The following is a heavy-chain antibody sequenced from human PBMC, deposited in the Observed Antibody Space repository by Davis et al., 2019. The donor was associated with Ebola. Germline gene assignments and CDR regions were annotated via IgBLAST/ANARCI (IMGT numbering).Heavy chain of an antibody. J-gene: IGHJ2*01. V-gene: IGHV3-23*01. Sequence: PGGSLRLSCAASGFTFSSYAMSWVRQAPGKGLEWVSAISGSGGSTYYADSVKGRFTISRDNSKNTLYLQMNSLRAEDTAVYYCARDMLPNNWYFDLWGRGTLVTVSS. D-gene: IGHD3-10*02. CDR2: ISGSGGST. CDR3: ARDMLPNNWYFDL. CDR1: GFTFSSYA.